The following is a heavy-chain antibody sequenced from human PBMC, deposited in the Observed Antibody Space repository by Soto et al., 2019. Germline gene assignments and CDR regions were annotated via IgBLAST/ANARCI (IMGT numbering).Heavy chain of an antibody. D-gene: IGHD3-22*01. J-gene: IGHJ3*01. CDR2: ISSSGSII. CDR3: AREFCTANSCYSSAFDV. Sequence: QVQLVESGGGLVIPGGSLRLSCAASGFTLSDYYIFWIRQAPGKGLEWVSYISSSGSIINYADSVKGRFTISRDNAKNSLDLRMNSLTAGDTAVYYCAREFCTANSCYSSAFDVWCQGTMVTVSS. V-gene: IGHV3-11*01. CDR1: GFTLSDYY.